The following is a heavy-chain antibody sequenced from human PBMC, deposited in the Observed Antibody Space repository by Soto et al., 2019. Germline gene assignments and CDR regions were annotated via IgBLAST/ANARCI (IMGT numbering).Heavy chain of an antibody. CDR3: ASSGSYWGIDY. CDR2: INAGNGNT. Sequence: QVQLVQSGAEEKKPGASVKVSYKDSGYTITSYAMHWVLQAPGQRLEWMGWINAGNGNTKYSHKFQGRVTITRDTSASTAYMELSSLRSEDTAVYYCASSGSYWGIDYWGQGTLVTVSS. D-gene: IGHD1-26*01. CDR1: GYTITSYA. V-gene: IGHV1-3*05. J-gene: IGHJ4*02.